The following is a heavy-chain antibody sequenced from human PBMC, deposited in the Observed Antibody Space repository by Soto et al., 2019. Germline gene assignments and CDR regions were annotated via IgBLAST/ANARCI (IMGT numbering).Heavy chain of an antibody. CDR3: ARGSGFYDFPTERYFDY. Sequence: QVQLQESGPGLVKPSQTLSLTCTVSGGSISSGDYLWSWIRQPPGKGQEWIGYIYYSGSTYYNLSPKSRCIISVDTSKDQFSLKLSSLTVADTAVYYCARGSGFYDFPTERYFDYWGQGTVVTVSS. V-gene: IGHV4-30-4*01. D-gene: IGHD3-3*01. CDR1: GGSISSGDYL. J-gene: IGHJ4*02. CDR2: IYYSGST.